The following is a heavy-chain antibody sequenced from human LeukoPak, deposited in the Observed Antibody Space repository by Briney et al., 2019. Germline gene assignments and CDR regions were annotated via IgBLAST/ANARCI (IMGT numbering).Heavy chain of an antibody. CDR1: GFTFSSYG. Sequence: GGSLRLSCAASGFTFSSYGMHWVRQAPGKGLEWVAVISYDGSNKYYADSVKGRFTISRDNSKNTLYLQMNSLRAEDTAVYYCAPRVPLTIFGVPRAYWGQGTLVTVSS. D-gene: IGHD3-3*01. CDR2: ISYDGSNK. J-gene: IGHJ4*02. CDR3: APRVPLTIFGVPRAY. V-gene: IGHV3-30*03.